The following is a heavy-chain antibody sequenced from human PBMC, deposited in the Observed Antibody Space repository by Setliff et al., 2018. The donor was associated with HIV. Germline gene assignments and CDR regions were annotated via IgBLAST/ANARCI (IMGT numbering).Heavy chain of an antibody. CDR3: ARANYGFDH. CDR2: ITGGGDTI. V-gene: IGHV3-11*04. D-gene: IGHD4-17*01. CDR1: GFTFSDYY. J-gene: IGHJ4*02. Sequence: GESLKISCAASGFTFSDYYMTWIRQAPGKGLEWVSYITGGGDTINYADSVKGRFTISRDNAKNSLFLQMNSLRVEDTAVYYCARANYGFDHWGQGTLVTVSS.